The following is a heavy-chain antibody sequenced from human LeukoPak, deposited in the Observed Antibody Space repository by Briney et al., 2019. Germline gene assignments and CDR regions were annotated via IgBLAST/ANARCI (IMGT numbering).Heavy chain of an antibody. CDR3: ARVLGRPSLYYGMDV. CDR2: MNPDGGGT. J-gene: IGHJ6*02. V-gene: IGHV1-8*01. CDR1: GYTFTSCD. Sequence: ASVKVSCKASGYTFTSCDIHWVRQATGQGLEWMGWMNPDGGGTGYEQKFQGRVTMTRDTSIGTAYMELSSLRSEDTAVYYCARVLGRPSLYYGMDVWGQGTTVTVSS. D-gene: IGHD3-16*01.